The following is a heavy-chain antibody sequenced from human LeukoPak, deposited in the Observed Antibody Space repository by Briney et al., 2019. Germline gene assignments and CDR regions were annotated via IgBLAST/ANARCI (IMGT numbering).Heavy chain of an antibody. J-gene: IGHJ3*02. CDR3: LGREPGSLPGAFDI. D-gene: IGHD3-10*01. CDR2: INSDGTDA. CDR1: GFTFSNYW. V-gene: IGHV3-74*01. Sequence: PGGSLRLSCAGSGFTFSNYWMHWVRHAPGKGLVWVSRINSDGTDARYADSVKGRFTISRDNAKDTLYLQMDSLRAEDTAVYYCLGREPGSLPGAFDIWGQGTMVTVSS.